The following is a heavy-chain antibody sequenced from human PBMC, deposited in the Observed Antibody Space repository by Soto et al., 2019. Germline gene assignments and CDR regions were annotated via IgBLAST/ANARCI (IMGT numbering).Heavy chain of an antibody. CDR3: TRGRQYYQYAMDV. CDR1: GYTFTDYF. CDR2: INPSGGST. Sequence: QVQVVQSGAEVKKPGASVRISCKASGYTFTDYFIHWVRQAPGQGLEWMGRINPSGGSTTKAQKSXXRXXMTGDTSTSTAYMELSSLRSDDTAVYYCTRGRQYYQYAMDVWGQGTTVTGSS. V-gene: IGHV1-46*03. J-gene: IGHJ6*02.